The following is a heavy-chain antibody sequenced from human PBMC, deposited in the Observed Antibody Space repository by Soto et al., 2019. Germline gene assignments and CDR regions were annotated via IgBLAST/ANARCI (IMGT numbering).Heavy chain of an antibody. CDR2: INPNSSGT. D-gene: IGHD3-16*01. CDR3: ARELIVDGPDNYAINL. J-gene: IGHJ6*02. CDR1: GYSLRGNY. Sequence: ASVKVSCKASGYSLRGNYIHWVRQTPGQGLEWMGWINPNSSGTVYAQKFQGRVTMTRDTSLTTVYMQLNRLTSDDSAVYYCARELIVDGPDNYAINLWGQGTTVTFSS. V-gene: IGHV1-2*02.